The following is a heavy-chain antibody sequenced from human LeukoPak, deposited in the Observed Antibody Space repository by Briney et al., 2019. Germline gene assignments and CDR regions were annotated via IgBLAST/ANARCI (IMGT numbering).Heavy chain of an antibody. V-gene: IGHV3-30*02. J-gene: IGHJ4*02. Sequence: PGGSLRLSCAASGFTFSSYGMHWARQAPGKGLEWVAFIRYDGSNKYYADSVMGRFTISRDNSKNTLYLQMNSLRAEDTAVYYCAKVHYDFWSGYTFDYWGQGTLVTLSS. CDR3: AKVHYDFWSGYTFDY. CDR1: GFTFSSYG. D-gene: IGHD3-3*01. CDR2: IRYDGSNK.